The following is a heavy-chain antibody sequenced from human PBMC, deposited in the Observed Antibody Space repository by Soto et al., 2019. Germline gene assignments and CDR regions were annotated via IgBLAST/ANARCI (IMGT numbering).Heavy chain of an antibody. V-gene: IGHV3-9*01. CDR2: ISWNSETI. J-gene: IGHJ4*02. D-gene: IGHD4-17*01. Sequence: PGGSLRLPCAASGFTVDDYAMHWVRQAPGKGLEWGSGISWNSETIDYADSVKGRFTISRDNAKSSLFLQMNSLRPDDTALYYCAKDMKWGGMTTIHYFDSWGQGTLVTVSS. CDR1: GFTVDDYA. CDR3: AKDMKWGGMTTIHYFDS.